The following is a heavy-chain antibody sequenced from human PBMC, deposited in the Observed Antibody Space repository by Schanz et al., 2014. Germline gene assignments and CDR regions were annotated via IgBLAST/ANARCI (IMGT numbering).Heavy chain of an antibody. CDR3: AKGPYYYYYMDV. V-gene: IGHV3-48*01. CDR2: IGNGGVTI. CDR1: GFTFSGFW. Sequence: EVQLVESGGGLVQPGGSLRLSCAASGFTFSGFWMTWVRQAPGRGLEWVSYIGNGGVTIYYADSVKGRFTISRDNAKNSLYLQMNSLRADDTAVYYCAKGPYYYYYMDVWGNGTTVTVSS. J-gene: IGHJ6*03.